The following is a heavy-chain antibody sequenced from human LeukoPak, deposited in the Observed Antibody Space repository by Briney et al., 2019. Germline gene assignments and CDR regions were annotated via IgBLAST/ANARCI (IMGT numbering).Heavy chain of an antibody. J-gene: IGHJ5*02. Sequence: ASVKVSCKASGYTFTSYDINWVRQATGQGLEWMEWMNPNSGNTGYAQKFQGRVTMTRNTSIGTAYMELSSLRSEDTAVYYCATAGLAGWFDPWGQGTLVTVSS. CDR3: ATAGLAGWFDP. CDR1: GYTFTSYD. D-gene: IGHD6-19*01. CDR2: MNPNSGNT. V-gene: IGHV1-8*01.